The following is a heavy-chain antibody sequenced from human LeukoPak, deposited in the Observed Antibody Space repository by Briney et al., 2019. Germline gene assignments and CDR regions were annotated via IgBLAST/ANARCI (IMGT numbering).Heavy chain of an antibody. J-gene: IGHJ6*03. CDR1: GGSFSSYY. Sequence: SETLSLTCAVYGGSFSSYYWSWIRQPPGKGLEWIGEINHSGSTNYNPSLKSRVTISVDTSKNQFSLKLSSVTAADTAVYYCARGPRNDGFFYYYYYMDVWGKGTTVTVSS. CDR3: ARGPRNDGFFYYYYYMDV. V-gene: IGHV4-34*01. CDR2: INHSGST. D-gene: IGHD1-1*01.